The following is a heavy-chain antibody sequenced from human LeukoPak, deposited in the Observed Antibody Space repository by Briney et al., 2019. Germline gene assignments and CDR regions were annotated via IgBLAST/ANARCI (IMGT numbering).Heavy chain of an antibody. CDR1: GFTFNNYW. Sequence: GGSLRLSCAASGFTFNNYWMSWVRQAPGKGLEWVANIKQDGSEKYYVDSVKGRFTISRDNAKNSLYLQMNSLRAEDTAVYYCVRAHLVRGVIRNYYYGMDVWGQGTTVIVS. CDR3: VRAHLVRGVIRNYYYGMDV. CDR2: IKQDGSEK. V-gene: IGHV3-7*01. D-gene: IGHD3-10*01. J-gene: IGHJ6*02.